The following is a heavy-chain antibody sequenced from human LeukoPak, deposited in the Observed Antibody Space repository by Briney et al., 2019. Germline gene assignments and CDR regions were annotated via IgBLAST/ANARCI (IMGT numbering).Heavy chain of an antibody. J-gene: IGHJ4*02. CDR3: AAGDTAMVRIDY. Sequence: GRSLRLSCAASGFTFDDYAMHWVRQAPGKGLEWVSGISWNSGSIGYADSVKGRFTISRDNAKNSLYLQMNSLRAEDTALYYCAAGDTAMVRIDYWGQGTLVTVSS. CDR2: ISWNSGSI. CDR1: GFTFDDYA. V-gene: IGHV3-9*01. D-gene: IGHD5-18*01.